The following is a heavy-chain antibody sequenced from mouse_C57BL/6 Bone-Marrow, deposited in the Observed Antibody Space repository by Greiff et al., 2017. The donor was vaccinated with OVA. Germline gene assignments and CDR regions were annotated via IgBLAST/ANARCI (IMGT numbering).Heavy chain of an antibody. J-gene: IGHJ1*03. CDR1: GYTFTSYW. D-gene: IGHD1-1*01. CDR3: AVYGSSYSYWYFDV. Sequence: VQLQQPGTELVKPGASVKLSCKASGYTFTSYWMHWVKQRPGQGLEWIGNINPSNGGTNYNEKFKSKATLTVDKSSSTAYMQLSSLTSEDSAVYYCAVYGSSYSYWYFDVWGTGTTVTVSS. V-gene: IGHV1-53*01. CDR2: INPSNGGT.